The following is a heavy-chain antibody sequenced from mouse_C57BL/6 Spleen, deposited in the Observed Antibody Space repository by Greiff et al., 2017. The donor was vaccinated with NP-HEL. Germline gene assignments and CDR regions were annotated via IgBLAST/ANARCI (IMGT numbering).Heavy chain of an antibody. J-gene: IGHJ2*01. CDR3: ARLITTVVHFDY. CDR2: INPNNGGT. Sequence: VQLQQSGPELVKPGASVKISCKASGYTFTDYYMNWVKQSHGKSLEWIGDINPNNGGTSYNQKFKGKATLTVDKSSSTAYMELRSLTSEDSAVYYCARLITTVVHFDYWGQGTTLTVSS. CDR1: GYTFTDYY. V-gene: IGHV1-26*01. D-gene: IGHD1-1*01.